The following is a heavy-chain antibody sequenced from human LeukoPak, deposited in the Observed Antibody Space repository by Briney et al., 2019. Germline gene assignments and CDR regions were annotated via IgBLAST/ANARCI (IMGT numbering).Heavy chain of an antibody. CDR1: GGSISSYY. CDR2: IYYSGST. D-gene: IGHD2-2*01. J-gene: IGHJ6*03. Sequence: PSETLSLTCTVSGGSISSYYWSWIRQPPGKGLEWIGYIYYSGSTNYNPSLKSRVTISVDTSKNQFSLKLSSVTAADTAVYYCARAEYHYYYYYYMDVWGKGTTVTVSS. CDR3: ARAEYHYYYYYYMDV. V-gene: IGHV4-59*01.